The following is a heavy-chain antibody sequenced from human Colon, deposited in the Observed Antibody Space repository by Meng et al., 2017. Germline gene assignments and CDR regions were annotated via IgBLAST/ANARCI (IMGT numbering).Heavy chain of an antibody. Sequence: SETLSLTCAIYGGSFSGYYWSWIRQPPGKGLEWIGEINHSGGISYNPSLKSRLTISVDTSRNQMSLKLSSVTAADTAVYYCARGSIADRLANWGRGTLVTVSS. D-gene: IGHD2-21*01. CDR2: INHSGGI. CDR1: GGSFSGYY. V-gene: IGHV4-34*01. CDR3: ARGSIADRLAN. J-gene: IGHJ4*02.